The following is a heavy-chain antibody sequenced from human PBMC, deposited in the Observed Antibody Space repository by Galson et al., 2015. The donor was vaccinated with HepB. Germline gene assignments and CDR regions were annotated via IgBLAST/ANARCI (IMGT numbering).Heavy chain of an antibody. J-gene: IGHJ4*02. CDR3: AKGRGWYTGFDS. D-gene: IGHD6-19*01. CDR2: ISGDTYGK. CDR1: DSTFSSYT. Sequence: SLRFSCAASDSTFSSYTMNWVRQTPGKGLQWISGISGDTYGKYYTDSVKGRFTISRDNSNNRLYLQMTNMRADDTATYYCAKGRGWYTGFDSWGQGALVTVSS. V-gene: IGHV3-23*01.